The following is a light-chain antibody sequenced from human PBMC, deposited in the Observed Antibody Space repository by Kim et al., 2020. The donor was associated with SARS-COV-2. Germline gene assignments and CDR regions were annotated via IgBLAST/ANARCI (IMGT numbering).Light chain of an antibody. Sequence: ASVGDGVSITCRASQSISNWLAWYQQRPGKAPKFLIYKASTLESGVPSRFSGSGSGTEFTLTISSLQPDDFATYYCQHYNGYPISFGGGTKVDIK. J-gene: IGKJ4*01. V-gene: IGKV1-5*03. CDR1: QSISNW. CDR2: KAS. CDR3: QHYNGYPIS.